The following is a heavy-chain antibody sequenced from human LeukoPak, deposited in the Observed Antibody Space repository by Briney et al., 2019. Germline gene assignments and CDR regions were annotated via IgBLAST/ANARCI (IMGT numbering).Heavy chain of an antibody. J-gene: IGHJ3*02. V-gene: IGHV1-3*01. CDR3: AREKAAAGWAKARYESFDI. Sequence: GASVKVSCKASGYTFTSYAMHWVRQAPGQRLEWMGWINAGNGNTKYSQKFQGRVTITRDTSASTAYMELSSLRSEDTAVYYCAREKAAAGWAKARYESFDIWGQGTMVTVSS. CDR1: GYTFTSYA. D-gene: IGHD6-13*01. CDR2: INAGNGNT.